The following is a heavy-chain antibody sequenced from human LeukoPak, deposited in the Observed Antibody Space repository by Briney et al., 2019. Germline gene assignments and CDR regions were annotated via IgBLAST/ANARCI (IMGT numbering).Heavy chain of an antibody. Sequence: GESLKISCKGSGYTFTSYWIAWLRQMPGKGLEWMGIIYPGNSDTRYSPSFRGQVTMSVDKSISTAYVQWSGPRASDTAMYYCAKVSGYSIDYWGLGTLVTVSS. CDR1: GYTFTSYW. CDR2: IYPGNSDT. CDR3: AKVSGYSIDY. D-gene: IGHD6-13*01. J-gene: IGHJ4*02. V-gene: IGHV5-51*01.